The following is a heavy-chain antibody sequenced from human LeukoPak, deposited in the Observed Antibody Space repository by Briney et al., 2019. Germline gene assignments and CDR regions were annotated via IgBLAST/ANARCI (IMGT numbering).Heavy chain of an antibody. V-gene: IGHV3-9*01. CDR2: ISWNSGSI. D-gene: IGHD6-13*01. CDR1: GFTFDDYA. J-gene: IGHJ6*02. Sequence: GGSLRLSCAASGFTFDDYAMHWVRQAPGKGLEWVSGISWNSGSIGYADSVKGRFTISRDNAKNSLYLQMNSLRAEDTALYYCAKGIAAADHYGMDVWGQGTTVTVSS. CDR3: AKGIAAADHYGMDV.